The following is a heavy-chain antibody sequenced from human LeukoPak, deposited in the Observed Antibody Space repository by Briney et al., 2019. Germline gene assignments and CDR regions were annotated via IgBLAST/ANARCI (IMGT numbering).Heavy chain of an antibody. D-gene: IGHD1-7*01. J-gene: IGHJ6*03. CDR3: AKRRGLELTYYYHMDV. V-gene: IGHV3-23*01. Sequence: GGSLRLSCAASGFTFSSYAMTWVRQAPGKGLEWVSAISGSGGSTYYADSVKGRFTISRDNSKNTLYLQMNSLRADDTAVYYCAKRRGLELTYYYHMDVWGKGTTVTVSS. CDR1: GFTFSSYA. CDR2: ISGSGGST.